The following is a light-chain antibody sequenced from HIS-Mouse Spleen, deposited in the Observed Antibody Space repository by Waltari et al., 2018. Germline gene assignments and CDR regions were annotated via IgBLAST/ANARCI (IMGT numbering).Light chain of an antibody. CDR1: SSDVRGYTH. J-gene: IGLJ1*01. Sequence: QSALTQPASVSGSPGQSITISFTGTSSDVRGYTHVPWYQQHPGNAPKLMIYDVSNRPAGVSNRFSGSKSGNTASLTISGLQAEDEADYYCSSYTSSSTLRYVFGTGTKVTVL. V-gene: IGLV2-14*03. CDR3: SSYTSSSTLRYV. CDR2: DVS.